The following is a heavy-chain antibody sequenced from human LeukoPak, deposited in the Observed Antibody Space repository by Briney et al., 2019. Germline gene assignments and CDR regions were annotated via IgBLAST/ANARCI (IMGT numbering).Heavy chain of an antibody. Sequence: GESLKISCKGSGYSFTSYWISWVRQMPGKGLEWMGRIGPSDSYTNYSPSFQGHVTISADKSISTAYLQWSSLKASDTAMYYCARHPDIVATYDYWGQGTLVTVSS. CDR2: IGPSDSYT. D-gene: IGHD5-12*01. V-gene: IGHV5-10-1*01. J-gene: IGHJ4*02. CDR1: GYSFTSYW. CDR3: ARHPDIVATYDY.